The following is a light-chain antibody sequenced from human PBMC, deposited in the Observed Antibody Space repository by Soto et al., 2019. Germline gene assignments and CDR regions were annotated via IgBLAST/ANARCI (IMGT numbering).Light chain of an antibody. V-gene: IGKV4-1*01. CDR3: QQYYSISYT. J-gene: IGKJ2*01. CDR2: WAS. CDR1: QSVLYNSNSKNY. Sequence: DIVMTQSPDSLAVSLGERATINCKSSQSVLYNSNSKNYLAWYQQKPGQPPKLLIYWASTRESGVPDRFSGSGSGTDFTLTISSLQAEDVAVYYCQQYYSISYTFGQGTKLEIK.